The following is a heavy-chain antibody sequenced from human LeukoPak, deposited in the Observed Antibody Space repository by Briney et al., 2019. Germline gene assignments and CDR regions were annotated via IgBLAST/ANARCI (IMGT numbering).Heavy chain of an antibody. J-gene: IGHJ6*02. Sequence: SETLSLTCAVYGGSFSGYYWSWIRQPPGKGLEWIGEINHSGSTNYNPSLKSRVTISVDTSKNQFSLKLSSVTAADTAVYYCARGMPVARVTPYGMDVWGQGTTVTVSS. V-gene: IGHV4-34*01. CDR3: ARGMPVARVTPYGMDV. CDR2: INHSGST. CDR1: GGSFSGYY. D-gene: IGHD2-21*02.